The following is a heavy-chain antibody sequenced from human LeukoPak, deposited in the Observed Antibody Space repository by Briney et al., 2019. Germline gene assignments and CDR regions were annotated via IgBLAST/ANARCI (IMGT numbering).Heavy chain of an antibody. CDR3: STFPVALNYYYYYMDV. V-gene: IGHV3-15*01. D-gene: IGHD6-19*01. Sequence: PGGSLRLSCAASGFTFSSYSMSWVRQAPGKGLEWVGRIKSKTDGGTTDYAAPVKGRFTISRDDSKNTLYLQMNSLKTEDTAVYYCSTFPVALNYYYYYMDVWGKGTTVTISS. CDR2: IKSKTDGGTT. J-gene: IGHJ6*03. CDR1: GFTFSSYS.